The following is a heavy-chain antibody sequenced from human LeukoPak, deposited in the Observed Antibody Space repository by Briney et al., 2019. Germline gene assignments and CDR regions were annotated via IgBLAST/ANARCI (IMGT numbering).Heavy chain of an antibody. V-gene: IGHV1-3*01. CDR1: GYTFTTHA. Sequence: ASVKVSCKASGYTFTTHALHWVRQAPGQRLEWVGWTNAGNGNTKYSQKFQARVTVTRDTSASTAYMELSSLRSEDTAVYYCARDPIGSRWPYYFDYWGQGTLVTVSS. CDR2: TNAGNGNT. D-gene: IGHD6-13*01. J-gene: IGHJ4*02. CDR3: ARDPIGSRWPYYFDY.